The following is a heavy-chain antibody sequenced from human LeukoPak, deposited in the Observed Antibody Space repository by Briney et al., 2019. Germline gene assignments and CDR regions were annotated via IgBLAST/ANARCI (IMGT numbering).Heavy chain of an antibody. CDR1: GGSISSYY. Sequence: SETLSLTCTVSGGSISSYYWSWIRQPAGKGLEWIGRIYTSGSTYYNPSLKSRVTISVDTSKNQFSLKLSSVTAADTAVYYCARLGAVDTAMVPISYFDYWGQGTLVTVSS. CDR3: ARLGAVDTAMVPISYFDY. CDR2: IYTSGST. D-gene: IGHD5-18*01. V-gene: IGHV4-4*07. J-gene: IGHJ4*02.